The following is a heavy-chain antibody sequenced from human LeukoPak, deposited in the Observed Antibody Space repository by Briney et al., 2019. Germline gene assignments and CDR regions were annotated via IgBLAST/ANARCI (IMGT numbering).Heavy chain of an antibody. D-gene: IGHD3-3*01. Sequence: ASVKVSCKASGGTFSSYAISWVRRAPGQGLEWMGGIIPIFGTANYAQKFQGRVTITADESTSTAYMELSSLRSEDTAVYYCARGNQGFWSGYYRNAFDIWGQGTMVTVSS. V-gene: IGHV1-69*13. J-gene: IGHJ3*02. CDR2: IIPIFGTA. CDR1: GGTFSSYA. CDR3: ARGNQGFWSGYYRNAFDI.